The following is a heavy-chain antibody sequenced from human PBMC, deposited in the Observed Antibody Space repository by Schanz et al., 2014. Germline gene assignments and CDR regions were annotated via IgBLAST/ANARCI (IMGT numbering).Heavy chain of an antibody. CDR1: GGSFSSNY. CDR3: ALREKPYGPFAS. V-gene: IGHV4-59*04. CDR2: IYYSGNT. D-gene: IGHD3-10*01. Sequence: QVQLQESGPGLVKPSQTLSLTCTVYGGSFSSNYWSWIRQPPGKGLEWIGYIYYSGNTYYNPSLKSRVTISVDRSKNQFSLRLDSVTAADTAVYYCALREKPYGPFASWGQGALVTVSS. J-gene: IGHJ4*02.